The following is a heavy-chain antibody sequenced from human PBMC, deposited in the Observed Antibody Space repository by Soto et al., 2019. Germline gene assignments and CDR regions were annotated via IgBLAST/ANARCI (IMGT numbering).Heavy chain of an antibody. D-gene: IGHD6-19*01. CDR1: GLSITDSEMG. J-gene: IGHJ5*02. CDR3: ARRHLAVAVSPWFDP. V-gene: IGHV2-26*01. Sequence: QVTLKESGPVLVKPTETLTLRCTVSGLSITDSEMGVSWIRQPPGQPLEWLAHIDSSGEKSYRTFLKSRLAISKATSKSQIVLTMTNMDPADTATYYCARRHLAVAVSPWFDPWGQGIPFTVSS. CDR2: IDSSGEK.